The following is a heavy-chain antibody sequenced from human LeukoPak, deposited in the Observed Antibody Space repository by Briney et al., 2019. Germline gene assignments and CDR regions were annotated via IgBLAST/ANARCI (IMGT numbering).Heavy chain of an antibody. CDR3: ARTRIDYYYMDV. CDR1: GFSLTTSGMC. CDR2: IDWDDDK. Sequence: SGPALVKPTQTLTLTCTFSGFSLTTSGMCVSWIRQPPGKALEWLARIDWDDDKYYSTSLKTRLTISKDTSKNQVVLTMTNMDPVDTATYYSARTRIDYYYMDVWGKGTTVTVSS. D-gene: IGHD1-26*01. V-gene: IGHV2-70*11. J-gene: IGHJ6*03.